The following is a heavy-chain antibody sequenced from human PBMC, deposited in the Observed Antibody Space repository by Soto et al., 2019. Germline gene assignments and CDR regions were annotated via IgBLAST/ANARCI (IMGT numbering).Heavy chain of an antibody. CDR2: INPNSGGT. CDR1: GYTFTGYY. V-gene: IGHV1-2*04. Sequence: QVQLVQSGAEVKKPGASVKVSCKASGYTFTGYYMHWVRQAPGQGLEWMGWINPNSGGTNYAQKLQGWVTMTRDTSISTAYVELSRLRSDDTAVYYCARGLSAQSPFDPWGQGTLVTVSS. J-gene: IGHJ5*02. CDR3: ARGLSAQSPFDP.